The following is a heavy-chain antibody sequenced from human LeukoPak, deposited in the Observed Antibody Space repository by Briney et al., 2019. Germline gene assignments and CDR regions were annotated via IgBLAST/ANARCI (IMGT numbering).Heavy chain of an antibody. CDR2: IYTSGST. J-gene: IGHJ4*02. Sequence: SETLSLTCTVSGGSISSYYWSWIRQPAGKGLEWIGRIYTSGSTNYNPSLKSRVTMSVDTSKNQFSLKLSSVTAADTAVYYCARDVTAVGDYYDSSGYYEGDYWGQRTLVTVSS. CDR1: GGSISSYY. CDR3: ARDVTAVGDYYDSSGYYEGDY. D-gene: IGHD3-22*01. V-gene: IGHV4-4*07.